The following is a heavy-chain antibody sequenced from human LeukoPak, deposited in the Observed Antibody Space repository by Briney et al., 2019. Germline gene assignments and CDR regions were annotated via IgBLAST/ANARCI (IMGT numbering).Heavy chain of an antibody. CDR2: ISGSGGST. CDR1: GFTFSNYA. J-gene: IGHJ4*02. CDR3: AKFRVGAGFDY. D-gene: IGHD3-10*01. Sequence: GGSLRLSCAASGFTFSNYAMSWVRQAPGKGLEWVSGISGSGGSTYYADPVRGRFTISRDNSKSTLYLQMNSLRAEDTAVYYCAKFRVGAGFDYWGQGTLVTVSS. V-gene: IGHV3-23*01.